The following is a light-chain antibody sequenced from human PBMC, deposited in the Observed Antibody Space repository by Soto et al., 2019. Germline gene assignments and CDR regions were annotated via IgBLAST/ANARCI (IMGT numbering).Light chain of an antibody. V-gene: IGKV1-5*01. J-gene: IGKJ5*01. CDR3: QQLNSYPL. CDR1: QSISSW. Sequence: DIQMAQSTSTLSASVGDRVTITCRASQSISSWLAWYQQKPGKAPKLLIYDASSLESGVPSRFSGSGSGTEFTLTISSLQPDDFATYYCQQLNSYPLFAQGTRLEIK. CDR2: DAS.